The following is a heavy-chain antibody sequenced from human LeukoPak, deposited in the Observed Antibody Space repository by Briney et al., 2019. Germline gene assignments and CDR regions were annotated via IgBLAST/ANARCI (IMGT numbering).Heavy chain of an antibody. D-gene: IGHD2-2*01. V-gene: IGHV4-59*01. Sequence: PSETLSLTCTVSGGSISSYYWSWIRQTPGKGLEWIGYIYYSGSTNYNPSLKSRVTISVDTSKNQFSLKLSSVTAADTAVYYCARAIVVVPAARWFDPWGQGTLVTVSS. CDR3: ARAIVVVPAARWFDP. J-gene: IGHJ5*02. CDR2: IYYSGST. CDR1: GGSISSYY.